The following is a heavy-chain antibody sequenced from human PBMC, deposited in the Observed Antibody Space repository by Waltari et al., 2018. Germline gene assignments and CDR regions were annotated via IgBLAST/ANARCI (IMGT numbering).Heavy chain of an antibody. J-gene: IGHJ4*02. CDR3: AKDVGGYYRPFDS. V-gene: IGHV3-23*01. Sequence: EVQLLESGGGLVQPGGSLRLSCAASGFTFSGYALSWVRQVPGKGLEWVSSIIGSEGHTYYADSVKGRFTISRDNSYNMLYLQTNSLRAEDTAVYYCAKDVGGYYRPFDSWGQGALVTVSS. CDR2: IIGSEGHT. D-gene: IGHD3-22*01. CDR1: GFTFSGYA.